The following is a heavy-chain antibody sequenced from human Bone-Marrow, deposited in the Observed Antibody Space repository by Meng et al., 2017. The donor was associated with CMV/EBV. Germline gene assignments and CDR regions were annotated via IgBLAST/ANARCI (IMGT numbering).Heavy chain of an antibody. CDR1: GYTFTGYY. Sequence: ASVKVSCKASGYTFTGYYMHWVRQAPGQGLEWMGWINPNSGGTNYAQKFQGRVTMTRDTSISTAYMELSRLRSDDTAVYYCARDRGGYDFCRGYTVGAFDIWGQGTMVTVSS. CDR3: ARDRGGYDFCRGYTVGAFDI. J-gene: IGHJ3*02. D-gene: IGHD3-3*01. CDR2: INPNSGGT. V-gene: IGHV1-2*02.